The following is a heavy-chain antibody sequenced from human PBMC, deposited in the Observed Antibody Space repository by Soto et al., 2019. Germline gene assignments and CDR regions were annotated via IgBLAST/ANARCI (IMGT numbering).Heavy chain of an antibody. CDR1: GFMFSAYW. CDR3: VREDWHRFDS. CDR2: ISGGASDK. D-gene: IGHD2-21*01. Sequence: EVPLVESGGRLVQPGGSLRLSCAASGFMFSAYWMSWVRQDPGKGLEWVATISGGASDKFYVDSVKGRFTISRDDSKNTLYLQMNSLRDEDTAVYYCVREDWHRFDSWVQGTLVTVSS. J-gene: IGHJ4*02. V-gene: IGHV3-7*01.